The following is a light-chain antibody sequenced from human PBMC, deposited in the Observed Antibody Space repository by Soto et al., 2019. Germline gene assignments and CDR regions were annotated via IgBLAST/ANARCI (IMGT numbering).Light chain of an antibody. Sequence: QSVLTQPPSASGTPGQRVTISCSGSSSNIGSNYVYWYQQLPGTAPKLLIYRNNQWPSGVPDRFSGSKSGTSASLAISGLRSEDEADYYCAAWDDSLSGFRVFGGGTKLTVL. CDR2: RNN. CDR1: SSNIGSNY. J-gene: IGLJ3*02. CDR3: AAWDDSLSGFRV. V-gene: IGLV1-47*01.